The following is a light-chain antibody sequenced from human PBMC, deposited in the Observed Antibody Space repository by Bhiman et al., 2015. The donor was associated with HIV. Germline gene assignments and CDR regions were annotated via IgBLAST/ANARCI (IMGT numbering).Light chain of an antibody. CDR1: SSNIGARHD. J-gene: IGLJ1*01. V-gene: IGLV1-40*01. CDR2: GNN. Sequence: QSVLTQPPSVSGAPGQRITVSCTGTSSNIGARHDVHWYQQLPGRPPKLLIFGNNNRPSGVPDRFSGSKSGTSASLAITGLQAEDEADYYCQSYDRDLGGSVFGTGTKVTVL. CDR3: QSYDRDLGGSV.